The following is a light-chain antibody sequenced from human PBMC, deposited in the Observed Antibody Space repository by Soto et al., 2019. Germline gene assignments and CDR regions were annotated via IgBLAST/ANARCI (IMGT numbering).Light chain of an antibody. CDR2: DVS. J-gene: IGLJ2*01. CDR3: SSYTSSSTLDVV. Sequence: CTGTSSDVGGYNYVSWYQQHPGKAPKLMIYDVSNRPSGVSNRFSGSKSGNTASLTISGLQAEDEADYYCSSYTSSSTLDVVFGGGTKLTV. V-gene: IGLV2-14*04. CDR1: SSDVGGYNY.